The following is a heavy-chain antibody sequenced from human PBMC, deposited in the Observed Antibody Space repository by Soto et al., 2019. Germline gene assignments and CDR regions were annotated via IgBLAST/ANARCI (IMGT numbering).Heavy chain of an antibody. V-gene: IGHV3-33*01. J-gene: IGHJ6*02. CDR1: GFTVSSYG. Sequence: QVQLVESGGGVVQPGRSLRLSCAASGFTVSSYGMHWVRQAPGKGLEWVAVIWYDGSNKYYADSVKGRFTISRDNSKNTLYLQMNSLRAEDTSVYYCAREGMGARAGMDVWGQGTTVTVSS. D-gene: IGHD1-26*01. CDR2: IWYDGSNK. CDR3: AREGMGARAGMDV.